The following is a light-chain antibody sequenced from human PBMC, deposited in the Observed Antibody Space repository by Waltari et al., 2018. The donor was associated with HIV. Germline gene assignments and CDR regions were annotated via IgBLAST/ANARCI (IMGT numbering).Light chain of an antibody. Sequence: DIQLTQSPSLLSASVGDRVTVTCRAGKGISTYLAWYQQKPGKAPKLLIYAASTLQTGVPSRFSGSGSGTEFTLTISSLQPEDVATYYCQQVNMPFTFGPGTKVDIK. V-gene: IGKV1-9*01. CDR1: KGISTY. J-gene: IGKJ3*01. CDR3: QQVNMPFT. CDR2: AAS.